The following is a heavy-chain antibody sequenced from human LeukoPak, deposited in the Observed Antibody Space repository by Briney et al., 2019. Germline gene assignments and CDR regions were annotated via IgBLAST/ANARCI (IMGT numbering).Heavy chain of an antibody. J-gene: IGHJ4*02. V-gene: IGHV3-23*01. D-gene: IGHD1-1*01. CDR2: TVGSRPDT. Sequence: GGSLRLSCAASGFTFTNYAMSWVRQTPGSGLEWVAATVGSRPDTYHADSVKGRFTVSRDNSRNTLYLQMNSLRVEDTAVYYCARDPRTVRIWGQGTLVTVSS. CDR1: GFTFTNYA. CDR3: ARDPRTVRI.